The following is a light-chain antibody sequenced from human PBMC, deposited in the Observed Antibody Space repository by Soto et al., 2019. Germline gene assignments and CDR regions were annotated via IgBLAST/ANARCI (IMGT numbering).Light chain of an antibody. Sequence: DIQMTQSPSSLSASVGDRVTITCRASQSISSYLNWYQQKPGKAPNLLIYAASSLQSGVPSRFSGSGSGTDFTLPISSLQPEDFATYYCQQSYSTPRTFGQGTKVEI. V-gene: IGKV1-39*01. CDR1: QSISSY. CDR3: QQSYSTPRT. CDR2: AAS. J-gene: IGKJ1*01.